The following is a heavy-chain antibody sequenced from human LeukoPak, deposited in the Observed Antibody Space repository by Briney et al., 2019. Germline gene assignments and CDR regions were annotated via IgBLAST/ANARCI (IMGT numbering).Heavy chain of an antibody. CDR3: AKGYSSGSTPTFDI. V-gene: IGHV3-9*03. CDR1: GFTFDDYA. D-gene: IGHD6-19*01. J-gene: IGHJ3*02. Sequence: GGSLRLSCAASGFTFDDYAMHWVRQAPGKGLEWVSGISWNGGSLGYADSVKGRFTISRDNAKNSLYLQMNSLRAEDMALYYCAKGYSSGSTPTFDIWGQGTMVTVSS. CDR2: ISWNGGSL.